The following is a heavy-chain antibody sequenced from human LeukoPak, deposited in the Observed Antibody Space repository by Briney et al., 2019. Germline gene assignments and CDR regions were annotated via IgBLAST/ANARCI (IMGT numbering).Heavy chain of an antibody. CDR3: AKGDDYDSSGPVDH. Sequence: GGSLRLSCAASGFTFDDYAMHWVRQAPGKGLEWVSGISWNSGSIGYADSVKGRFTISRDNAKNSLYLQMNSLRAEDMALYYCAKGDDYDSSGPVDHWGQGTLVTVSS. CDR1: GFTFDDYA. D-gene: IGHD3-22*01. V-gene: IGHV3-9*03. J-gene: IGHJ4*02. CDR2: ISWNSGSI.